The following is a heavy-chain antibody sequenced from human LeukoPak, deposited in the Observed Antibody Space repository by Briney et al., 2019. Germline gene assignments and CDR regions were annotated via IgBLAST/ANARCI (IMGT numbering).Heavy chain of an antibody. Sequence: PSETLSLTCIVSGVSISSSNYYWGWIRQPPGKGLEWIGNIYSSGSTNYNPSLKSRVTISVDTSKNQFSLKLSSVTAADTAVYYCARLPLRQQLVIRAQNYYFDYWGQGTLVTVSS. J-gene: IGHJ4*02. CDR3: ARLPLRQQLVIRAQNYYFDY. CDR1: GVSISSSNYY. CDR2: IYSSGST. D-gene: IGHD6-13*01. V-gene: IGHV4-39*07.